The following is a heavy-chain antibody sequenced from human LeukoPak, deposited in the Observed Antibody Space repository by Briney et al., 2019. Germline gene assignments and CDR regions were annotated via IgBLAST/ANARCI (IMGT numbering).Heavy chain of an antibody. CDR1: GDRVSSINGV. D-gene: IGHD6-19*01. J-gene: IGHJ4*02. V-gene: IGHV6-1*01. CDR2: IYYRSQWYN. Sequence: SQTLSLTCALSGDRVSSINGVWHWIRPSPSRGLEWLGRIYYRSQWYNDYVESMKGRITISPDTSKNQFSLHLNSVTPEDTAVCYCARDLGSSGWYTFDYWGQGTLVTVSS. CDR3: ARDLGSSGWYTFDY.